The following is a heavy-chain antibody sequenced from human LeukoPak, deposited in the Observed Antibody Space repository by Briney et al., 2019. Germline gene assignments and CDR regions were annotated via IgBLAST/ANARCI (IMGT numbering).Heavy chain of an antibody. Sequence: ASVKVSCKASGGTFSSYAIIWVRQAPGQGLEWMGRIIPILGIANYAQKFQGRVTITADKSTSTAYMELSSLRSEDTAVYYCARDRVLMVRGRGMFDPWGQGTLVTVSS. CDR1: GGTFSSYA. CDR3: ARDRVLMVRGRGMFDP. V-gene: IGHV1-69*04. J-gene: IGHJ5*02. D-gene: IGHD3-10*01. CDR2: IIPILGIA.